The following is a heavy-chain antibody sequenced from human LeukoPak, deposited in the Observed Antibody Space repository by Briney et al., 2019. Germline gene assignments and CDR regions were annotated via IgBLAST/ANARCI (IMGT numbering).Heavy chain of an antibody. CDR3: ARGYYDSSGYYFPAGY. V-gene: IGHV1-8*03. CDR1: GYTFTSYD. J-gene: IGHJ4*02. CDR2: MNPNSGNT. D-gene: IGHD3-22*01. Sequence: ASVKVSCKASGYTFTSYDINWVRQATGQGLEWMGWMNPNSGNTGYAQKFQGRVTITRNTSISTAYMELSSLRSEDTAVYYCARGYYDSSGYYFPAGYWGQGTLVTVSS.